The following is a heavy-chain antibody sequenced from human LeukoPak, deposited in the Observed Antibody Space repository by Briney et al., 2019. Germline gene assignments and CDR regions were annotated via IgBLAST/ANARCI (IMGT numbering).Heavy chain of an antibody. CDR3: AREEVGVYVDIVATIRYTYFDY. D-gene: IGHD5-12*01. Sequence: SVKVSCKASGGTFSSYAISWVRQAPGQGLEWMGRIIPIFGTANYAQKFQGRVTITTDESTSTAYMELSSLRSEDTAVYYCAREEVGVYVDIVATIRYTYFDYWGQGTLVTVSS. CDR2: IIPIFGTA. V-gene: IGHV1-69*05. J-gene: IGHJ4*02. CDR1: GGTFSSYA.